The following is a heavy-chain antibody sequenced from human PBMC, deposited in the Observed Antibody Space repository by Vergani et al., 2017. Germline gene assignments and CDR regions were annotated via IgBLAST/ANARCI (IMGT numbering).Heavy chain of an antibody. CDR2: IDRNYGVK. Sequence: VEAGGGLVQPGGSLRLSCTASGFTFQAFAFHWVRQVSGRGLEWVSGIDRNYGVKNGNSFEGRFSISRDNAKKAVFLQMNSLRAEDTAVYYCARDLLTAGDYYDSSGPDYWGQGTLVTVSS. J-gene: IGHJ4*02. CDR1: GFTFQAFA. V-gene: IGHV3-9*01. D-gene: IGHD3-22*01. CDR3: ARDLLTAGDYYDSSGPDY.